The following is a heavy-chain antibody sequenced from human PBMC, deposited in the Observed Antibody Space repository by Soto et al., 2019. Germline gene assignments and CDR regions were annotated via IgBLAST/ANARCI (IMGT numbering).Heavy chain of an antibody. CDR2: ISAYNGNT. CDR1: GYTFTSYG. CDR3: VRTSLVVAAATREDY. D-gene: IGHD2-15*01. V-gene: IGHV1-18*01. J-gene: IGHJ4*02. Sequence: ASVKVSCKASGYTFTSYGISWVRQAPGQGLEWMGWISAYNGNTNYAQKLQGRVTMTTDTSTSTAYMELRSLRSDDTAVYYCVRTSLVVAAATREDYWGQGTLVTVSS.